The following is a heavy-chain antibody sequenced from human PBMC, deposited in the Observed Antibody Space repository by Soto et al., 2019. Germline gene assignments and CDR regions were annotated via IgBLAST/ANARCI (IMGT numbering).Heavy chain of an antibody. D-gene: IGHD6-13*01. J-gene: IGHJ1*01. V-gene: IGHV1-8*01. Sequence: QVQLVQSGAEVKKSGASVKVSCKASGYTFTSYDINWVRQATGQGLEWMGWMNPNSGNTGYAQKFQGRVTMTRNTSISTAYMELSSLRSEDTAVYYCVRGLGSSTSVDFQHWGQGTLVTVSS. CDR2: MNPNSGNT. CDR3: VRGLGSSTSVDFQH. CDR1: GYTFTSYD.